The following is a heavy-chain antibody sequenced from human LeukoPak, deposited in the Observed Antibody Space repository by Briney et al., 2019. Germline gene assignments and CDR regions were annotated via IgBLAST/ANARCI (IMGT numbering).Heavy chain of an antibody. V-gene: IGHV3-74*01. CDR1: GFTYSSYW. CDR3: ATNRITIFGVVTDY. J-gene: IGHJ4*02. CDR2: INSDGSST. Sequence: GGSLRLSCAASGFTYSSYWMHWVRQAPGKGLVWVSCINSDGSSTSYADSVKGRFTISRDNAKNTLYLQMNSLRAEDTAVYYCATNRITIFGVVTDYWGQGTLVTVSS. D-gene: IGHD3-3*01.